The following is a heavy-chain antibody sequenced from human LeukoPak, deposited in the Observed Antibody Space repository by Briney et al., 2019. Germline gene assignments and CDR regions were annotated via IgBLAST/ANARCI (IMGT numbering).Heavy chain of an antibody. J-gene: IGHJ5*02. CDR3: ARDEAAGPGSSWYEVGWFDP. D-gene: IGHD6-13*01. CDR1: GYTFTGYY. Sequence: GASVKVSCKASGYTFTGYYMHWVRQAPGQGLEWMGWINPNSGGTNYVQKFQGRVTMTRDTSISTAYMELSRLRSDDTAVYYCARDEAAGPGSSWYEVGWFDPWGQGTLVTVS. CDR2: INPNSGGT. V-gene: IGHV1-2*02.